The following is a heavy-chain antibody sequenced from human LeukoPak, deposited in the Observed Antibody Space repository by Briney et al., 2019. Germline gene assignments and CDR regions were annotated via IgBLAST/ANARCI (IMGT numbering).Heavy chain of an antibody. CDR3: ARDPIVGATNYYYGMDV. D-gene: IGHD1-26*01. CDR2: ISGSGGST. J-gene: IGHJ6*02. CDR1: GFTFSSYA. Sequence: GGSLRLSCAASGFTFSSYAMSWVRQAPGKGLEWVSAISGSGGSTYYADSVKGRFTISRDNSKNTLYLQMNSLRAEDTAVYYCARDPIVGATNYYYGMDVWGQGTTVTVSS. V-gene: IGHV3-23*01.